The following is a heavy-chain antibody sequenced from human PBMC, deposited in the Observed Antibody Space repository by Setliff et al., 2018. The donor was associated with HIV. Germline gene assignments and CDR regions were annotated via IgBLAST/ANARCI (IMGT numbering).Heavy chain of an antibody. CDR1: GFTFSDYY. J-gene: IGHJ6*01. V-gene: IGHV3-11*04. CDR2: ISSSGSTI. D-gene: IGHD3-16*01. CDR3: AKKIRGNSVESGFSFSDYY. Sequence: GGSLRLSCAASGFTFSDYYMSWIRQAPGKGLEWVSYISSSGSTIYYADSVKGRVTISRHKSKNPLSLQMNRLRTAETALYSGAKKIRGNSVESGFSFSDYY.